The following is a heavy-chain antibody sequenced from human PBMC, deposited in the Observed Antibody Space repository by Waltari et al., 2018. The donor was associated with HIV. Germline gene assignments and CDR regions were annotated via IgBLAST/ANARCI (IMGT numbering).Heavy chain of an antibody. Sequence: QVQLQESGPGLVRPSETLSLNCTVSGYAIRSGFYWAWLRRPRGKGLEWIGSMFHSGSTYYDPSLKSRVTMSIDVTKNRISLNLKSVTATDTALYYCARAQGNSGGLAFQLWGLGTLVTVSS. V-gene: IGHV4-38-2*02. J-gene: IGHJ1*01. CDR1: GYAIRSGFY. CDR2: MFHSGST. D-gene: IGHD2-15*01. CDR3: ARAQGNSGGLAFQL.